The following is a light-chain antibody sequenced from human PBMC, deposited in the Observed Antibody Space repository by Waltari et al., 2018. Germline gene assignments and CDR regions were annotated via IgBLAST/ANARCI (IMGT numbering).Light chain of an antibody. V-gene: IGLV3-19*01. Sequence: SSELTQAPAVSVALGQPVSITCQGDSPTRSYARWYQQKPGQAPVLVIYGKNNRPSGIPDRFSGSSSGNTASLTITGAQAEDEANYYCNSRDSGGNHVVFGGGTKLTVL. J-gene: IGLJ2*01. CDR2: GKN. CDR1: SPTRSY. CDR3: NSRDSGGNHVV.